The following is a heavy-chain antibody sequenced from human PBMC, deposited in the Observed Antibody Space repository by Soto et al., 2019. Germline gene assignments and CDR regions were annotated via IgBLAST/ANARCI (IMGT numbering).Heavy chain of an antibody. CDR2: IYSGDNT. Sequence: GGSLRLSCAASGITVTSNYMSWVRQAPGKGLEWVSAIYSGDNTYYADSVKGRFTISRHTSKNTLYLQMNSLRAEDTAVYYCARDYCSGGSCYSDYWGQGTLVTVSS. CDR1: GITVTSNY. J-gene: IGHJ4*02. V-gene: IGHV3-53*04. CDR3: ARDYCSGGSCYSDY. D-gene: IGHD2-15*01.